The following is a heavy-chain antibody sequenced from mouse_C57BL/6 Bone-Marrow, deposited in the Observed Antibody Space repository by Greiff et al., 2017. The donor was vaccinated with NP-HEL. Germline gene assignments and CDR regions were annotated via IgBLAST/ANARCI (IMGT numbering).Heavy chain of an antibody. Sequence: VQRVESGAELARPGASVKLSCKASGYTFTSYGISWVKQRTGQGLEWIGEIYPRSGNTYYNEKFKGKATLTADKSSSTAYMELRSLTSEDSAVYFCARGYGNFWFAYWGKGTLVTVSA. CDR3: ARGYGNFWFAY. CDR1: GYTFTSYG. CDR2: IYPRSGNT. D-gene: IGHD2-1*01. J-gene: IGHJ3*01. V-gene: IGHV1-81*01.